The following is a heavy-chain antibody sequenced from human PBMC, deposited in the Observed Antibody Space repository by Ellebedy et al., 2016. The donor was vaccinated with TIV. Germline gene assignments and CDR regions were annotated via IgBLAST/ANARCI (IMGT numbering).Heavy chain of an antibody. D-gene: IGHD1-1*01. V-gene: IGHV3-7*03. CDR2: LEDAGTET. J-gene: IGHJ2*01. CDR3: ARRGSRYWHFDL. Sequence: PGGSLRLSCAASGFTFKHYWMTWVPQAPGKGLEWVASLEDAGTETYSVDSAEGRFIISSDNAKNSLYRRRNNPRDEDTAVYYCARRGSRYWHFDLWGRGTQVIVSS. CDR1: GFTFKHYW.